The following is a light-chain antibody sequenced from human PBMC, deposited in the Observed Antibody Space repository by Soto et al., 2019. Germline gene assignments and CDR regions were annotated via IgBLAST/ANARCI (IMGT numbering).Light chain of an antibody. CDR1: SSDVGRYNY. V-gene: IGLV2-14*01. CDR2: GVS. J-gene: IGLJ1*01. CDR3: NSCAGTSYV. Sequence: QSALTQPASVSGSPGQSITISCTGTSSDVGRYNYVSWYQQFPGKAPKLIIYGVSNRPSGVSSRFSGSKSGNTASLTISGLQTEDEADYYCNSCAGTSYVFGTGTKVTVL.